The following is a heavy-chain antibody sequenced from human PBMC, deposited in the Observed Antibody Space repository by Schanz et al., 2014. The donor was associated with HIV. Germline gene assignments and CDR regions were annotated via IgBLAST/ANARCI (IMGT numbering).Heavy chain of an antibody. J-gene: IGHJ4*02. CDR3: ARDGSLNRGFDY. Sequence: VQLVESGGGLVQPGGSLRLSCAASGFTFSSYGMHWVRQAPGKGLEWVAVISYDGSNKYYVDSVKGRFTISRDNSKNTLHLQMNSLRAEDTAVYYCARDGSLNRGFDYWGQGTLVTVSS. D-gene: IGHD3-10*01. V-gene: IGHV3-30*03. CDR2: ISYDGSNK. CDR1: GFTFSSYG.